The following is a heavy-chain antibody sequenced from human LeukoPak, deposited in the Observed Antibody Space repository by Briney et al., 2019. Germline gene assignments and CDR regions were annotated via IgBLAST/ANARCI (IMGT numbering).Heavy chain of an antibody. J-gene: IGHJ4*02. V-gene: IGHV3-23*01. CDR2: ISGSGGST. CDR3: AKDMTYYYDSSGYSLDY. D-gene: IGHD3-22*01. Sequence: GGSLRLSCAASGFTFSSYAMSWVRQAPGKGLEWVSAISGSGGSTYHADAVKGRFTISRDNSKSTLYLQMNSLRAEDTAVYYCAKDMTYYYDSSGYSLDYWGQETLVTVSS. CDR1: GFTFSSYA.